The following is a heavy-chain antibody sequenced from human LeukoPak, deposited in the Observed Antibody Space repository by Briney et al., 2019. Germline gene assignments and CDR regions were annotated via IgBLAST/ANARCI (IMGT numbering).Heavy chain of an antibody. J-gene: IGHJ4*02. Sequence: SETLSLTCAVSGGSISSSNWWSWVRQPPGKGLEWIGEIYHSGSTNYNPSLKSRVTISVDKSKNQFSLKLSSVTAADTAVYYCARAPEYYDYVWGSYRPGYFDYWGQGTLVTVSS. CDR3: ARAPEYYDYVWGSYRPGYFDY. V-gene: IGHV4-4*02. CDR1: GGSISSSNW. CDR2: IYHSGST. D-gene: IGHD3-16*02.